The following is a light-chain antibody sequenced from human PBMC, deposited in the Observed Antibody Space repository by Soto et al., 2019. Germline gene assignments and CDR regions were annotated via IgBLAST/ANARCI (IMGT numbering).Light chain of an antibody. CDR3: MQALQTPWT. J-gene: IGKJ1*01. Sequence: DIVMTQSPLSLQVTPGEPASISCRSSQSLLHSNGYNYLDWYLQKPGQPPQLLIYLGSNRSSGVPDRFSGSGSGTDFTLKISRVEAEDVGVYYCMQALQTPWTLGQGTKVDIK. CDR1: QSLLHSNGYNY. CDR2: LGS. V-gene: IGKV2-28*01.